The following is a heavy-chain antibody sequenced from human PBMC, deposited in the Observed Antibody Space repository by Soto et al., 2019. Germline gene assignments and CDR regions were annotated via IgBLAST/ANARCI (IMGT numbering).Heavy chain of an antibody. D-gene: IGHD6-13*01. V-gene: IGHV1-8*01. CDR2: MNPNSGNT. Sequence: QVQLVQSGAEVKKPGASVKVSCKASGYTFTSYDINWVRQATGQGLEWMGWMNPNSGNTGYAQKFQGRGTVTRNTSISTAYMELSSLRSEYTAVYYCARRGYSSSWYYYYYYGMDVWGQGTTLTFSS. J-gene: IGHJ6*02. CDR3: ARRGYSSSWYYYYYYGMDV. CDR1: GYTFTSYD.